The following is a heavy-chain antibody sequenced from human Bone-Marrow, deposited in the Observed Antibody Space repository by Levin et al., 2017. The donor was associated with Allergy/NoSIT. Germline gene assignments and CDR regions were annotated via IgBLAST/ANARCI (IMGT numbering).Heavy chain of an antibody. J-gene: IGHJ6*02. V-gene: IGHV1-18*01. CDR3: ARERYSSSWYGSVDV. D-gene: IGHD6-13*01. CDR2: ISAYNGNT. CDR1: GYTFTSYG. Sequence: ASVKVSCKASGYTFTSYGISWVRQAPGQGLEWMGWISAYNGNTNYAQKLQGRVTMTTDTSTSTAYMELRSLRSDDTAVYYCARERYSSSWYGSVDVWGQGTTVTVSS.